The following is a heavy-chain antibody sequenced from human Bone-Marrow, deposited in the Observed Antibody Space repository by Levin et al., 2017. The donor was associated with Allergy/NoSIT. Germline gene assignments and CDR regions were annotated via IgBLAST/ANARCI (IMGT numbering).Heavy chain of an antibody. J-gene: IGHJ6*02. CDR3: ATDRRFLEWDSSRYYYDGMDV. D-gene: IGHD3-3*01. CDR1: GFTFSSYS. Sequence: PGGSLRLSCAASGFTFSSYSMNWVRQAPGKGLEWVAYISTTSGTIYYADSVKGRFTISRDNAKNSLYLQMNRLRDEDTAMYYCATDRRFLEWDSSRYYYDGMDVWGQGTTVTVSS. CDR2: ISTTSGTI. V-gene: IGHV3-48*02.